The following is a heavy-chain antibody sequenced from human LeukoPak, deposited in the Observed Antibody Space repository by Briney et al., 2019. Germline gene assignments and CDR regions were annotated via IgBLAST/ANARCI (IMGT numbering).Heavy chain of an antibody. Sequence: GGSLRLSCAASGFSFSIYSMNWVRQATGKGLEWVSSNSSSSSYIYYADSVKGRFTISRDNAKNSLYLQMNSLRAEDTAVYYCARVGDITGRQWLEIDYWGQGTLVTVSS. CDR2: NSSSSSYI. CDR3: ARVGDITGRQWLEIDY. V-gene: IGHV3-21*01. J-gene: IGHJ4*02. D-gene: IGHD6-19*01. CDR1: GFSFSIYS.